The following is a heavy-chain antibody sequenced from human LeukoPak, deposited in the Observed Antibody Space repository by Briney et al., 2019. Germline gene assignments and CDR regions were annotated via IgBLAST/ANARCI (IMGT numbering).Heavy chain of an antibody. CDR2: IDTDGSST. CDR3: ARDPLITIFGVVTYYFDY. CDR1: GFTFSSYW. J-gene: IGHJ4*02. Sequence: GGSLRLSCAASGFTFSSYWMHWVRQAPGKGLVWVSRIDTDGSSTTYADSVKGRFTVSRDNAKNTLYLQMNSLRAEDTAVYYCARDPLITIFGVVTYYFDYWGQGTLVTVSS. D-gene: IGHD3-3*01. V-gene: IGHV3-74*01.